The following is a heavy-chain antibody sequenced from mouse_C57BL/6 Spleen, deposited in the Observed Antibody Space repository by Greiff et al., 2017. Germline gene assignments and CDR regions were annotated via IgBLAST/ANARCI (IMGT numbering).Heavy chain of an antibody. CDR2: ISSGSSTI. V-gene: IGHV5-17*01. CDR3: ARPHSNYDAIGY. D-gene: IGHD2-5*01. Sequence: EVKLVESGGGLVKPGGSLKLSCAASGFTFSDYGMHWVRQAPEKGLEWVAYISSGSSTIYYADTVKGRFTISRDNAKNTLFLQMTSLRSEDTAMYYCARPHSNYDAIGYSGQEDSVTVSS. CDR1: GFTFSDYG. J-gene: IGHJ4*01.